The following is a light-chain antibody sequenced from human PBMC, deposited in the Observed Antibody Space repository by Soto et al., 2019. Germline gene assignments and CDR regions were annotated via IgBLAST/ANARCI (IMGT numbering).Light chain of an antibody. V-gene: IGKV3-20*01. CDR2: AAS. CDR1: QSVTVNS. J-gene: IGKJ3*01. Sequence: EFLLTRSPSTLSLSPGEGVTLSCRASQSVTVNSLAWYQQKPGQAPRLLIYAASTRAAAVPDRFTGSGSGTDFALTISRLEPEDFGVYYCQQYGDPTLTSGPGTKVDI. CDR3: QQYGDPTLT.